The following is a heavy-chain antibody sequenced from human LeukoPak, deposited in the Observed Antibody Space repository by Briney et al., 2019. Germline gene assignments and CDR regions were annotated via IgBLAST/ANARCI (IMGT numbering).Heavy chain of an antibody. J-gene: IGHJ4*02. D-gene: IGHD6-13*01. CDR1: GITFSSYA. V-gene: IGHV3-23*01. CDR3: ARRGSSWYFDY. Sequence: PGGSLRLSCAASGITFSSYAMSWVRRAPGKGLEWVSAISGGGVSTYYADSVKGRFTISRDNSKNTLYLQMNSLIGEDTAVYYCARRGSSWYFDYWGQGTLVTVSS. CDR2: ISGGGVST.